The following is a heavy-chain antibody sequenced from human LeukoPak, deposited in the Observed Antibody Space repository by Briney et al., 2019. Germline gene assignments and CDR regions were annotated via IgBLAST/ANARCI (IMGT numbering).Heavy chain of an antibody. V-gene: IGHV3-23*01. CDR3: AKSGGSGSYLRYDAFDI. CDR1: GFTFSGHS. J-gene: IGHJ3*02. Sequence: GGSLRLSCAASGFTFSGHSMTWVRQTPGKGLEWVSAISGSGGSTYYADSVKGRFTISRDNSKNTLYLQMNSLRAEDTAVYYCAKSGGSGSYLRYDAFDIWGQGTMVTVSS. D-gene: IGHD3-10*01. CDR2: ISGSGGST.